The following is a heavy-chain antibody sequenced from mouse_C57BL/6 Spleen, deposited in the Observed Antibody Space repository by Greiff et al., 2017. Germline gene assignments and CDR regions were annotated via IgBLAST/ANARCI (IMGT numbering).Heavy chain of an antibody. CDR1: GFTFSSYA. Sequence: EVNLVESGGGLVKPGGSLKLSCAASGFTFSSYAMSWVRQTPEKRLEWVATISDGGSYTYYPDNVKGRFTISRDNAKNNLYLQMSHLKSEDTAMYYCARGDGSSYWYFDVWGTGTTVTVSS. D-gene: IGHD1-1*01. V-gene: IGHV5-4*03. J-gene: IGHJ1*03. CDR2: ISDGGSYT. CDR3: ARGDGSSYWYFDV.